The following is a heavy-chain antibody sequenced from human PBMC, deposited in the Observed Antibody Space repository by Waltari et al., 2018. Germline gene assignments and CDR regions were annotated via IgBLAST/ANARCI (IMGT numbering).Heavy chain of an antibody. V-gene: IGHV3-48*01. CDR1: GFTLSSYS. J-gene: IGHJ3*02. CDR3: VRDHRWAFDI. Sequence: EVQLVESGGGLVQPGGSLILSCAASGFTLSSYSMNWVRQAPGKGLEWLSYVGSSSSSMDYADSVKGRFTISRDNAKNSLFLEMNSLRAADTAVYYCVRDHRWAFDIWGQGTMVTVSS. D-gene: IGHD3-16*02. CDR2: VGSSSSSM.